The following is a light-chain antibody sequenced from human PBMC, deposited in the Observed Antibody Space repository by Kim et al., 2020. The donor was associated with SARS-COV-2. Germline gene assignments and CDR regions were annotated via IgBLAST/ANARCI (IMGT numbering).Light chain of an antibody. CDR2: GKN. J-gene: IGLJ2*01. Sequence: VALGKTVRITSKGDSLRSYYASWYQQTPGQAPVLVIYGKNNRPSGIPDRFSGSSSGNTASLTITGAQAEDEADYYCNSRDSSGNRVFGGGTQLTVL. CDR1: SLRSYY. V-gene: IGLV3-19*01. CDR3: NSRDSSGNRV.